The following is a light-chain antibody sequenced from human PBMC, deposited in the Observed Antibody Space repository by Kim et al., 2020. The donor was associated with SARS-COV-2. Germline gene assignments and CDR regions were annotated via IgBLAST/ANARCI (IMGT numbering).Light chain of an antibody. V-gene: IGLV2-11*01. CDR2: DVS. J-gene: IGLJ2*01. Sequence: QSALTQPRSVSGSPGQSVTISCTGTSSDVRGYNYVSWYQQHPGKAPKLMIYDVSKRPSGVPDRFSGSKSGNTASLTISGLQAEDEADYYCCSYAGSYTFVVFGGGTQLTVL. CDR1: SSDVRGYNY. CDR3: CSYAGSYTFVV.